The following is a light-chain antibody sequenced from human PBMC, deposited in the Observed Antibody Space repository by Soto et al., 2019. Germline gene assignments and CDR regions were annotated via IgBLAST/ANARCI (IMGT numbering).Light chain of an antibody. Sequence: DIQMTQSPSSLSASVGDRVTITCRASQSISSYLNWYQQKPGKAPKLLIYAASSLQSGVPSRFSGSGSGTHFTLTISSLQPEDFATYYCQQSYSTPRTFGPGNKVHI. V-gene: IGKV1-39*01. J-gene: IGKJ3*01. CDR3: QQSYSTPRT. CDR2: AAS. CDR1: QSISSY.